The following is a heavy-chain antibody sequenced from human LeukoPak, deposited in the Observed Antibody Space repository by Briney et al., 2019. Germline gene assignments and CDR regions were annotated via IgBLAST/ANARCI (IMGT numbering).Heavy chain of an antibody. V-gene: IGHV3-30*18. Sequence: PGGSLRLSCEASGFTFSRYWMHWVRQAPGKGLEWVAVISYDGSNKYYADSVKGRFTISRDNSKNTLYLQMNSLRAEDTAVYYCAKAGGSGWSFDYWGQGTLVTVSS. CDR3: AKAGGSGWSFDY. J-gene: IGHJ4*02. CDR2: ISYDGSNK. CDR1: GFTFSRYW. D-gene: IGHD6-19*01.